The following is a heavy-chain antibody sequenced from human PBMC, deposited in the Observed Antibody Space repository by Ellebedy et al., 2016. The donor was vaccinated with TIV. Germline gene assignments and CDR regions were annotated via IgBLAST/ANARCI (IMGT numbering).Heavy chain of an antibody. CDR1: GFTFSSYA. Sequence: GESLKISCSASGFTFSSYAMHWVRQAPGKGLDYISAIVSNGDSTYYATSVKGRFIISRDNSKNTLYLQMSSLRPEDTAVYYCVKAWGDWGQGTLVTVSS. D-gene: IGHD3-16*01. CDR3: VKAWGD. CDR2: IVSNGDST. J-gene: IGHJ4*02. V-gene: IGHV3-64D*06.